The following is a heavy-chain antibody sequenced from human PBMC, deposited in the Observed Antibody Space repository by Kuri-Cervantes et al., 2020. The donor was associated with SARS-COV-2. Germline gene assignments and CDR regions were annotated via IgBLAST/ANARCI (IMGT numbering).Heavy chain of an antibody. CDR2: IYYSGRT. Sequence: ESLKISCTVSGGSISSSSYYWGWIRQPPGKGLEWIGSIYYSGRTYYNPSLKSRVTISVDTSKNQFSLKLSSVTAADTAVYYCARDGDGDNENDYWGQGTLVTVSS. D-gene: IGHD4/OR15-4a*01. V-gene: IGHV4-39*07. CDR1: GGSISSSSYY. J-gene: IGHJ4*02. CDR3: ARDGDGDNENDY.